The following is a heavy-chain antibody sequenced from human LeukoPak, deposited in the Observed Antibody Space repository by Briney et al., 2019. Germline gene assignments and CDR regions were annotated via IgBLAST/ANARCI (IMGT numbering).Heavy chain of an antibody. D-gene: IGHD3-22*01. J-gene: IGHJ4*02. Sequence: SETLSLTCAVYGGSFSGYYWSWIRQPPGKGLEWIGEINHSGSTNYNPSLKSRVTISVDTSKNQFSLKLSSVTAADTAVYYCARVTYYYDSSGYLMIYYFGYWGQGTLVTVSS. CDR2: INHSGST. V-gene: IGHV4-34*01. CDR1: GGSFSGYY. CDR3: ARVTYYYDSSGYLMIYYFGY.